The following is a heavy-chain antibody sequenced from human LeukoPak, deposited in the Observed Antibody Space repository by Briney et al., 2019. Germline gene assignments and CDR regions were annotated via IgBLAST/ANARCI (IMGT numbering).Heavy chain of an antibody. Sequence: SETLSLTCTVSGGSISRSYWSWIRQPPGKGLEWIGYISYIGSTNYNPSLKSRVTVSVDTSRNQFSLKLTSVTAADTAVYYCAREKSPDYCSGGSCYFDYWGQGTLVTVSS. CDR2: ISYIGST. CDR3: AREKSPDYCSGGSCYFDY. D-gene: IGHD2-15*01. J-gene: IGHJ4*02. CDR1: GGSISRSY. V-gene: IGHV4-59*12.